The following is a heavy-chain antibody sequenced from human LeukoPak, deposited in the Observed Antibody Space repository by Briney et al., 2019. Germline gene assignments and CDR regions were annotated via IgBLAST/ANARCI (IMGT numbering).Heavy chain of an antibody. CDR2: IYYSGSS. D-gene: IGHD3-22*01. J-gene: IGHJ4*02. CDR1: LGSFSSYY. V-gene: IGHV4-59*08. CDR3: ARLVGDSSGYYYRSNYFDY. Sequence: SETLSLTCTVSLGSFSSYYWSWIRQPPGKGLEWIGYIYYSGSSNYNPSLQSRVTISVDTSKNQFSLKLTSVTAADTAVYYCARLVGDSSGYYYRSNYFDYWGQGTLVTVSS.